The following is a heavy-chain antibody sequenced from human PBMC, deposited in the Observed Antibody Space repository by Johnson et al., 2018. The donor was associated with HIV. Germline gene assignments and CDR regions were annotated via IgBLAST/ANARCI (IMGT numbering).Heavy chain of an antibody. CDR3: AKDGYRAALDV. J-gene: IGHJ3*01. CDR1: GFNFSKYG. CDR2: IRYDGSKK. V-gene: IGHV3-30*02. Sequence: QEKLVESGGGVVQPGGSLKLSCAASGFNFSKYGMHWVRQAPGKGLEWVAFIRYDGSKKYYEDSVKGRFTISRDNSKNTLYLQMSSLRPEDTAVHYCAKDGYRAALDVWGQGTMVTVST. D-gene: IGHD5-24*01.